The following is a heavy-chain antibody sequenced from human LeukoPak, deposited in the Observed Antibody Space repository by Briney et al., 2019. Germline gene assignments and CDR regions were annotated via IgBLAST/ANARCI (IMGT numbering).Heavy chain of an antibody. CDR3: ARLSTGMDV. J-gene: IGHJ6*02. V-gene: IGHV3-30-3*01. CDR2: ISYDATNK. Sequence: GGSLRLSCAASGFSFSTYAIPWVRLAPGKGLEWVAVISYDATNKYYADSVKGRFTISRDNSKNTLYLQMNSLRAEDTAVYYCARLSTGMDVWGQGTTVTVSS. CDR1: GFSFSTYA.